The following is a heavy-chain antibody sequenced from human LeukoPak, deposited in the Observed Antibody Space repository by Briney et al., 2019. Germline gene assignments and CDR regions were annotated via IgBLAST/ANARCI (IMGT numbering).Heavy chain of an antibody. V-gene: IGHV3-66*01. CDR2: IYSGGST. CDR3: ARTRGYGFSDYYYGMDV. J-gene: IGHJ6*02. D-gene: IGHD5-18*01. Sequence: GGSLRLSCAASGFTVSSNYMSWVRQAPGKGLEWVSVIYSGGSTYYADSVKGRFTISRDNSKNTLYLQMNSLRAEDTAVYYCARTRGYGFSDYYYGMDVWGQGTTVTVSS. CDR1: GFTVSSNY.